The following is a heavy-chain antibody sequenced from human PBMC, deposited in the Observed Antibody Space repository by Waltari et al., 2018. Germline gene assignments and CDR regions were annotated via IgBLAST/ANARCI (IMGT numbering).Heavy chain of an antibody. D-gene: IGHD3-10*01. Sequence: EVQLVQSGAEVKKPGATVKISCKASGYTFTDYYMHWVQQAPGKGLEWMGRVDPEDGETIYAEKFQGRVTITADKSTSTAYMEVSSLRSEDTAVYYCASKGGSGSYDDYWGQGTLVTVSS. V-gene: IGHV1-69-2*01. CDR1: GYTFTDYY. J-gene: IGHJ4*02. CDR2: VDPEDGET. CDR3: ASKGGSGSYDDY.